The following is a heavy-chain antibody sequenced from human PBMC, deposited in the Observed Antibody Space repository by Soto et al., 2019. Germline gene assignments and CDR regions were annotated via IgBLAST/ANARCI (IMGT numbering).Heavy chain of an antibody. CDR3: ARAAVKYNWFDP. V-gene: IGHV4-30-2*01. D-gene: IGHD4-17*01. J-gene: IGHJ5*02. CDR2: IYHSGST. Sequence: LTCAVSGGSISSGGYSWSWIRQPPGKGLEWIGYIYHSGSTYYNPSLKSRVTISVDRSKNQFSLKLSSVTAADTAVYYCARAAVKYNWFDPWGQGTLVTVSS. CDR1: GGSISSGGYS.